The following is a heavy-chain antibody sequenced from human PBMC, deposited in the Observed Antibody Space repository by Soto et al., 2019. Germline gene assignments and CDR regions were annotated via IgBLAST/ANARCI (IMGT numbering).Heavy chain of an antibody. Sequence: ASVKVSCKASGYTFTGYYMHWVRQAPGQGLEWMGWINPNSGGTNYAQKFQGRVTMTRDTSISTAYMELSRLRSDDTAVYYCARDGYSSGWPQGERAFDIWGQGTMVTVSS. V-gene: IGHV1-2*02. D-gene: IGHD6-19*01. CDR1: GYTFTGYY. CDR3: ARDGYSSGWPQGERAFDI. J-gene: IGHJ3*02. CDR2: INPNSGGT.